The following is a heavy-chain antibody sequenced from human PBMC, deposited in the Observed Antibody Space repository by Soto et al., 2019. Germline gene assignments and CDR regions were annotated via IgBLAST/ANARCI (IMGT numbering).Heavy chain of an antibody. D-gene: IGHD3-3*01. Sequence: SETLSLTCSVYGGSFSGYYYIFIRHPPFKWLEWIVECNQDGLINYSPSFQRRVTISFDTSKIQFSLRLSSVTAADTALYFCARGRRPDYDFWSDRHDAFDIWGQGTMVTVSS. CDR2: CNQDGLI. J-gene: IGHJ3*02. V-gene: IGHV4-34*01. CDR1: GGSFSGYY. CDR3: ARGRRPDYDFWSDRHDAFDI.